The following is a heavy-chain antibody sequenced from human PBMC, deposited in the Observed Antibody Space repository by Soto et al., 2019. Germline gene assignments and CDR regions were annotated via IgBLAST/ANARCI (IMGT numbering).Heavy chain of an antibody. D-gene: IGHD6-13*01. J-gene: IGHJ4*02. CDR1: GGSFSGYY. Sequence: HVQLQQWCPGLLTPSETLSLTSAVYGGSFSGYYWSWIRQPPGKGLEWIGEINHSGSTNYNPCLKSQVTISVDTSKNQFSLKRSSVTAADTDVYYCARGKPGYSSSFRFVFDYWCQGTLVTVSS. CDR3: ARGKPGYSSSFRFVFDY. CDR2: INHSGST. V-gene: IGHV4-34*01.